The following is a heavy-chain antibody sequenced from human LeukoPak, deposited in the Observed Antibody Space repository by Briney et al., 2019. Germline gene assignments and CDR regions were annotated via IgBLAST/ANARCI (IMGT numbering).Heavy chain of an antibody. Sequence: GGSLRLSCAASGFTFSSYAMSWVRQAPGKGLEWVSAISGSGGSTYYADSVKGRFTISRDNSKNTLYLQMNSLRAEDTAVYYCAKDAASSSSSVDYYYGMDVWGQGTTVTVSS. CDR3: AKDAASSSSSVDYYYGMDV. V-gene: IGHV3-23*01. J-gene: IGHJ6*02. D-gene: IGHD6-6*01. CDR1: GFTFSSYA. CDR2: ISGSGGST.